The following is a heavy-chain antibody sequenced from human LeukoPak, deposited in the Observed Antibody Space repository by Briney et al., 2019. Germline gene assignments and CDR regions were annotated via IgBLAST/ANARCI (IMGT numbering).Heavy chain of an antibody. V-gene: IGHV1-69*04. Sequence: ASVKVSCKASGGTFSSYAISWVRQAPGQGLEWMGRFIPILGIANYAQKFQGRVTITADKSTSTAYMELSSLRSEDTAVYYCASGVGYCSSTSCSNTYYFDYWGQGTLVTVSS. CDR3: ASGVGYCSSTSCSNTYYFDY. CDR2: FIPILGIA. J-gene: IGHJ4*02. D-gene: IGHD2-2*01. CDR1: GGTFSSYA.